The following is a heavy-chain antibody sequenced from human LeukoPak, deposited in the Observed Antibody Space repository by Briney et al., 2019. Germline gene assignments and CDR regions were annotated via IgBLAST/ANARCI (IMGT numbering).Heavy chain of an antibody. J-gene: IGHJ4*02. CDR1: GGTFSSYA. CDR2: IIPIFGTA. D-gene: IGHD6-19*01. Sequence: SVTVSCKASGGTFSSYAISWVRQAPGQGLEWMGGIIPIFGTANYAQKLQGRVTITADESTSTAYMELSSLRSEDTAVYYCARASPPYSSGWLQTAWYGVWGQGTLVTVSS. V-gene: IGHV1-69*13. CDR3: ARASPPYSSGWLQTAWYGV.